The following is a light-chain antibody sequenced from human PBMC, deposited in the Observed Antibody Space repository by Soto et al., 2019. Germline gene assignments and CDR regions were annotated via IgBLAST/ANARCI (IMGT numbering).Light chain of an antibody. CDR2: GAS. J-gene: IGKJ2*01. CDR3: QQYGSSLST. CDR1: QSVSSSY. Sequence: EIVVKQSPGTVSLSPGERATLSCRASQSVSSSYLAWYQQRPGQAPRLLIYGASSRATGIPDSFSGSGSGTDFTLTISRLEPEDFAVYYCQQYGSSLSTFGQGTKLEIK. V-gene: IGKV3-20*01.